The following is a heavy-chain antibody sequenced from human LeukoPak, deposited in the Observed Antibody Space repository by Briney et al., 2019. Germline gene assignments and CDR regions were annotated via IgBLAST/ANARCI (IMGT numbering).Heavy chain of an antibody. D-gene: IGHD1-26*01. CDR1: GYSIGTGYC. J-gene: IGHJ4*02. CDR2: IFHDGRT. Sequence: SETLSLTCTVSGYSIGTGYCWGWIRQPPGKGLEWIASIFHDGRTFYNPSLKSRVTISVDTSKNQFSLKLSSVTAADTAVYYCARSTGSSRNFDYWGQGTLVTVSS. V-gene: IGHV4-38-2*02. CDR3: ARSTGSSRNFDY.